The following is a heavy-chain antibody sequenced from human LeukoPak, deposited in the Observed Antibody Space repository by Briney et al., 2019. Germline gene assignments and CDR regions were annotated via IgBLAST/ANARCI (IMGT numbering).Heavy chain of an antibody. Sequence: PSETLPLTCAVYGGSFSGYYWSWIRQPPGKGLEWIGEINHSGSTNYNPSLKSRVTISVDTSKNQFSLKLTSVIAADTAVYYCARGEMATTLDYWGQGTLVTVSS. V-gene: IGHV4-34*01. CDR2: INHSGST. D-gene: IGHD5-24*01. CDR1: GGSFSGYY. J-gene: IGHJ4*02. CDR3: ARGEMATTLDY.